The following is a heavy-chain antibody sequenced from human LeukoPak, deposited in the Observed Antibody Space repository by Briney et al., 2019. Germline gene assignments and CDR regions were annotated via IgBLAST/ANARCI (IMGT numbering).Heavy chain of an antibody. CDR2: ISGGGHYI. CDR1: GFNFGSYS. J-gene: IGHJ6*03. Sequence: GGCLRPSCAASGFNFGSYSMTWVRQAPGKGLEWVSSISGGGHYIYYADSLKGRFTITSDNANNLLFLQMSSLRAEDTAVYYCAGLRRAYYYYMDVWGKGTTVTVSS. CDR3: AGLRRAYYYYMDV. V-gene: IGHV3-21*06.